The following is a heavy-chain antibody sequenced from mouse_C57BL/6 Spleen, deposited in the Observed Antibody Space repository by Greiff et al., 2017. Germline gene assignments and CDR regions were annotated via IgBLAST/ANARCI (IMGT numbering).Heavy chain of an antibody. CDR3: ARPGDYDYDGESMDY. CDR2: IYPRSGNT. Sequence: VQRVESGAELARPGASVKLSCKASGYTFTSYGISWVKQRTGQGLEWIGEIYPRSGNTYYNEKFKGKATLTADKSSSTAYMELRSLTSEDSAVYFCARPGDYDYDGESMDYWGQGTSVTVSS. CDR1: GYTFTSYG. J-gene: IGHJ4*01. V-gene: IGHV1-81*01. D-gene: IGHD2-4*01.